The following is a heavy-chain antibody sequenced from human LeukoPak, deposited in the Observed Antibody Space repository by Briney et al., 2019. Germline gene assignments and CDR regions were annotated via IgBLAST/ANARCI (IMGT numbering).Heavy chain of an antibody. CDR3: ARDQSGWYGKRY. D-gene: IGHD6-19*01. V-gene: IGHV3-30*03. Sequence: GRSLRLSCAASGFTFSSYGMHWVRQAPGKGLEWVAVISYDGSNKYYADSVKGRFTISRDNSKNTLYLQMNSLRAEDTAVYYCARDQSGWYGKRYWGQGTLVTVSS. J-gene: IGHJ4*02. CDR2: ISYDGSNK. CDR1: GFTFSSYG.